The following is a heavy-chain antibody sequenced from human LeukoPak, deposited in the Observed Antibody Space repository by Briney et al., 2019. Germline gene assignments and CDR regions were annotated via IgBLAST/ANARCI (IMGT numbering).Heavy chain of an antibody. D-gene: IGHD3-3*01. V-gene: IGHV1-46*01. Sequence: GASVKVSCKASGYTFTSYYMHWVRQAPGQGLEWMGIINPSGGSTSYAQKFQGRVTMTRDTSTSTVYMELSSLRSEDTAVYYCARDLRVRFLEWVNEYYYYGMDVWGQGTTVTVSS. CDR1: GYTFTSYY. CDR2: INPSGGST. CDR3: ARDLRVRFLEWVNEYYYYGMDV. J-gene: IGHJ6*02.